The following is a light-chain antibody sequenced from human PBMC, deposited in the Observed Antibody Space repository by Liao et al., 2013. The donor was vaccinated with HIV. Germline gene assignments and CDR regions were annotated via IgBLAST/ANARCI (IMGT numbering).Light chain of an antibody. CDR2: YDS. J-gene: IGLJ2*01. V-gene: IGLV3-21*04. CDR1: DIGTKT. Sequence: SYVLSQPPSVSVAPGKTARITCVGDDIGTKTVHWYQQKPGRAPVLLIQYDSVRPSGIPDRFSASDSGATATLTIRRVEVGDEADYYCQVWDNSVDRVVFGGRDQADRP. CDR3: QVWDNSVDRVV.